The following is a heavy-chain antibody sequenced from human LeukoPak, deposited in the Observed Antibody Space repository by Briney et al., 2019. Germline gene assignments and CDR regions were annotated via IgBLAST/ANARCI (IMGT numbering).Heavy chain of an antibody. V-gene: IGHV4-59*01. CDR1: GGSISSYY. Sequence: PSETLSLTCTVSGGSISSYYWSWIRQPPGKGLEWIGYIYYSGSTNYNPSLKSRVTISVDTSKNQFSLKLSSVTAADTAVYYCASSPVGATTEMYYFDYWGQGTLVTVSS. D-gene: IGHD1-26*01. J-gene: IGHJ4*02. CDR3: ASSPVGATTEMYYFDY. CDR2: IYYSGST.